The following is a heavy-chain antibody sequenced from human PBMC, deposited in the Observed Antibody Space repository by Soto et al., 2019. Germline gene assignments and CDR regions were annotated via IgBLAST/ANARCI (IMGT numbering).Heavy chain of an antibody. J-gene: IGHJ4*02. Sequence: QVQLVESGGGVVQPGRSLRLSCAASGFTFSSYAMHWVRQAPGKGLEWVAVISYDGSNKYYADSVKGRFTISRDNSKNTLYLQMNSLRAEDTAVYYCARDSALWAGSGWYYWGQGTLVTVSS. CDR1: GFTFSSYA. D-gene: IGHD6-19*01. CDR2: ISYDGSNK. V-gene: IGHV3-30-3*01. CDR3: ARDSALWAGSGWYY.